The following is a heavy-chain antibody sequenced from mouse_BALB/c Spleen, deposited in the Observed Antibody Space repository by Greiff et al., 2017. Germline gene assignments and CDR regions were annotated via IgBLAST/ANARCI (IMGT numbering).Heavy chain of an antibody. D-gene: IGHD1-1*01. V-gene: IGHV1-87*01. Sequence: VQLQESGAELARPGASVKLSCKASGYTFTSYWMQWVKQRPGQGLEWIGAIYPGDGDTRYTQKFKGKATLTADKSSSTAYMQLSSLASEDSAVYYCARGYYGSSYVGSAMDYWGQGTSVTVSS. CDR2: IYPGDGDT. CDR3: ARGYYGSSYVGSAMDY. J-gene: IGHJ4*01. CDR1: GYTFTSYW.